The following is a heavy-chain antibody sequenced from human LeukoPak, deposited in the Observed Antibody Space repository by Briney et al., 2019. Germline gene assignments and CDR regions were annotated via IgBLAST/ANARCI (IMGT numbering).Heavy chain of an antibody. V-gene: IGHV3-20*01. J-gene: IGHJ4*02. CDR3: ARTYSSGYIHPFDY. D-gene: IGHD6-19*01. CDR2: INWNGDRT. Sequence: GGSLRLSCAASGFTFDDFGMSWVRQAPGKGLEWVSGINWNGDRTGYADSVKGRFTISRDNAKNSLYLQMNSLRAEDTALYHCARTYSSGYIHPFDYWGQGILVTVSS. CDR1: GFTFDDFG.